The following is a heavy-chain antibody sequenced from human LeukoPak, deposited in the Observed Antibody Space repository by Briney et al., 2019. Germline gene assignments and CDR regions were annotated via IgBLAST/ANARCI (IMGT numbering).Heavy chain of an antibody. CDR1: GGTFSSYA. J-gene: IGHJ6*03. Sequence: ASVNVSCKASGGTFSSYAMSWVRQAPGQGLEWMGGIIPIFGTANYAQKFQGRVTITRNTSISTAYMELSSLRSEDTAVYYCARGRPRSWVMYSNFHYHVYYMDVWGKGTTVTVSS. V-gene: IGHV1-69*05. CDR2: IIPIFGTA. D-gene: IGHD4-11*01. CDR3: ARGRPRSWVMYSNFHYHVYYMDV.